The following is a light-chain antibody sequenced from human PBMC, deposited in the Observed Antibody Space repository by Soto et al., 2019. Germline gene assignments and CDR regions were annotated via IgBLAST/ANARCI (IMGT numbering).Light chain of an antibody. CDR2: DAS. V-gene: IGKV3-11*01. J-gene: IGKJ2*01. CDR1: QSVSKY. CDR3: QQRSNWPPYT. Sequence: EIVLTQSPATLSLSPGERATLSCRASQSVSKYLAWYQQKPGQAPRLLIYDASNRATGIPARFSGSGSGTDFTLTISSLETEDFGVYYCQQRSNWPPYTFGQGTKLEIK.